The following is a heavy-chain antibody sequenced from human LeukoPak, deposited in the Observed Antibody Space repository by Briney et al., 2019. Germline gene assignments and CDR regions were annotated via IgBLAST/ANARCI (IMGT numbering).Heavy chain of an antibody. J-gene: IGHJ4*02. Sequence: SETLSLTCTVSGGSIRSSYYYWGWIRQPPGKGLEWIGSIYDSGSTYYNPSLKSRVTISVDTSKNQFSLKLSSVTAADTAVYYCARSAPPRSAHDYWGQGTLVTVSS. CDR1: GGSIRSSYYY. V-gene: IGHV4-39*01. CDR2: IYDSGST. CDR3: ARSAPPRSAHDY.